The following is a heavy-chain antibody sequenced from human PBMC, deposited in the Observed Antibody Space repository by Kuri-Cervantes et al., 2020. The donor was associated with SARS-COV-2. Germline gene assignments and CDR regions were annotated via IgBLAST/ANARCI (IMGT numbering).Heavy chain of an antibody. D-gene: IGHD2-21*01. CDR3: YCAPKEGFDF. Sequence: SVQVSCKASGYTFTGYYMHWVRQAPGQGLEWMGWINPNSGGTNYAQKFQGRVTMTRDTSTSTVYMELSSLTSEDTAIYYCYCAPKEGFDFWGQGTLVTVSS. CDR2: INPNSGGT. CDR1: GYTFTGYY. J-gene: IGHJ4*02. V-gene: IGHV1-2*02.